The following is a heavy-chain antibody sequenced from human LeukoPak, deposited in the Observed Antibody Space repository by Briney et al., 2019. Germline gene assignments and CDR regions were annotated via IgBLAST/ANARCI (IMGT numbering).Heavy chain of an antibody. V-gene: IGHV3-7*01. CDR1: GFTFSDYW. J-gene: IGHJ3*02. D-gene: IGHD6-19*01. CDR3: VRDSEQWLVRLFDI. CDR2: IKQDGSEK. Sequence: GGSLRLSCAASGFTFSDYWMSWVRQAPGKGLEWVANIKQDGSEKYYVDSVKGRFTISRDNAKNSLYLQMNSLRAEDTAVYYCVRDSEQWLVRLFDIWGQGTMVSVSS.